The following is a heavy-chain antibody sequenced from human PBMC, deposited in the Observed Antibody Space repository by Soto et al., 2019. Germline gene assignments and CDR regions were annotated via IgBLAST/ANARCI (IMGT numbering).Heavy chain of an antibody. CDR3: ARDGITGTTPFDY. CDR2: IWYDGSNK. Sequence: GGSLRLSCAASGFTFSSYGMHWVRQAPGKGLEWVAVIWYDGSNKYYADSVKGRFTISRDNSKNTLYLQMNSLRAEDTVVYYCARDGITGTTPFDYWGQGTLVTVSS. J-gene: IGHJ4*02. D-gene: IGHD1-7*01. CDR1: GFTFSSYG. V-gene: IGHV3-33*01.